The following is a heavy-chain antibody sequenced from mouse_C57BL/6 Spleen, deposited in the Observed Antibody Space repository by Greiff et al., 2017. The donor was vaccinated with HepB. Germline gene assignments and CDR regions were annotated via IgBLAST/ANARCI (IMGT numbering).Heavy chain of an antibody. D-gene: IGHD3-2*02. CDR2: IDPSDSYT. Sequence: QVQLQQPGAELVRPGTSVKLSCKASGYTFTSYWMHWVKQRPGQGLEWIGVIDPSDSYTNYNQKFKGKATLTAEKSSSTAYMQLSSLTSEDSAVYFCAREAIGGFAYWGQGTLVTVSA. J-gene: IGHJ3*01. CDR3: AREAIGGFAY. CDR1: GYTFTSYW. V-gene: IGHV1-59*01.